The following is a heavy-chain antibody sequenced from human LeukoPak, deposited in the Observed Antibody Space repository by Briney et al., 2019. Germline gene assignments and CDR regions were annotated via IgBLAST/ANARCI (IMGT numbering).Heavy chain of an antibody. Sequence: ASVKVSCKASGGTFSSYAISWVRQAPGQGLEWMGGIIPIFGTANYAQKFQGRVTTTADESTSTAYMELSSLRSEDTAVYYCARLDYGGNSGDGYWGQGTLVTVSS. D-gene: IGHD4-23*01. CDR2: IIPIFGTA. CDR1: GGTFSSYA. CDR3: ARLDYGGNSGDGY. J-gene: IGHJ4*02. V-gene: IGHV1-69*01.